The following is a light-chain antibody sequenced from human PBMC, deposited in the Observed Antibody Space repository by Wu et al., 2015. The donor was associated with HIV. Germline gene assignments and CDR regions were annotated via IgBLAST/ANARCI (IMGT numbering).Light chain of an antibody. V-gene: IGKV1-5*03. CDR1: RILVIT. Sequence: SVGDRVTFHVAGPVRILVITWPVSAETRASPKVLIYKASNLDNGVPSRFSGSGSGTEFTLTISSLQPGDFASYHCQQYLSSPWTFGRGTKIEI. J-gene: IGKJ1*01. CDR2: KAS. CDR3: QQYLSSPWT.